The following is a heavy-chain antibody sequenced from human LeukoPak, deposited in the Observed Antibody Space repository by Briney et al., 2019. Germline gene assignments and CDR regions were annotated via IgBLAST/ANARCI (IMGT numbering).Heavy chain of an antibody. V-gene: IGHV1-3*01. J-gene: IGHJ5*02. D-gene: IGHD5-24*01. Sequence: GASVKVSCKASGYTFTSYAMHWVRQAPGQRLEWMGWINAGNGNTKYSQKFQGRVTITRDTSASTAYMELSSLRSEDTAVYYCARGRGVRDGYNSNWFDPWGQGTVVTVSS. CDR1: GYTFTSYA. CDR2: INAGNGNT. CDR3: ARGRGVRDGYNSNWFDP.